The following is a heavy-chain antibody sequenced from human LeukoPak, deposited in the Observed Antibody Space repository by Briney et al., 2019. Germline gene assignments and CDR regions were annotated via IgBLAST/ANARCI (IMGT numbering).Heavy chain of an antibody. CDR1: GYTFTGYY. D-gene: IGHD3-22*01. V-gene: IGHV1-2*06. Sequence: ASVKVSCKASGYTFTGYYMHWVRQAPGQGLEWMGRINPNSGGTNYAQKFQGRVTMTRDTSISTAYMELSRPRSDDTAVYYCATTPTGIYYDSSGYYSVLAYWGQGTLVTVSS. CDR2: INPNSGGT. CDR3: ATTPTGIYYDSSGYYSVLAY. J-gene: IGHJ4*02.